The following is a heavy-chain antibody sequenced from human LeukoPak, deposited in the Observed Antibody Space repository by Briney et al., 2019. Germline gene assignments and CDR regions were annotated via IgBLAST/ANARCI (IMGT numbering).Heavy chain of an antibody. CDR1: GFTFSAYN. CDR2: ISSSGSYI. J-gene: IGHJ4*02. Sequence: VSLRLSCAASGFTFSAYNMNWVRQAPGKGLEWVSSISSSGSYIYYADSVKGRFTIPRDYAKNSLYLQKNSLRDEDTAVYYCARDKGIYDSSGYYYFDYWGQGTLVTVSS. V-gene: IGHV3-21*01. CDR3: ARDKGIYDSSGYYYFDY. D-gene: IGHD3-22*01.